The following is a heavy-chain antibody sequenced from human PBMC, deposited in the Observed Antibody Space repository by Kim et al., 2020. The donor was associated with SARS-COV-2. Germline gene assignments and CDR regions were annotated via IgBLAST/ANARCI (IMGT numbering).Heavy chain of an antibody. CDR1: GGSISSSSYY. Sequence: SETLSLTCTVSGGSISSSSYYWGWIRQPPGKGLEWIGSIYYSGSTYYNPSLKSRVTISVYTSKNQFSLKLSSVTAADTAVYYCARRGTVTTGGWYFDLWGRGTLVTVSS. CDR2: IYYSGST. CDR3: ARRGTVTTGGWYFDL. V-gene: IGHV4-39*01. J-gene: IGHJ2*01. D-gene: IGHD4-17*01.